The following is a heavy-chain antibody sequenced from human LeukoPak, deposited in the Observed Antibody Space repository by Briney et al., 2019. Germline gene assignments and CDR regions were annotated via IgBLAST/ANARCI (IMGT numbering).Heavy chain of an antibody. D-gene: IGHD6-13*01. CDR3: ARVSVIAAAGPFDY. V-gene: IGHV4-59*01. J-gene: IGHJ4*02. CDR1: GGSISSYY. Sequence: SETLSLTCTVSGGSISSYYWSWIRQPPGKGLEWIGYIYYSGSTNYNPSLKSRVTISVDTSKNQFSLKLSSVTAADTAVYYCARVSVIAAAGPFDYWGQGTLVTVSS. CDR2: IYYSGST.